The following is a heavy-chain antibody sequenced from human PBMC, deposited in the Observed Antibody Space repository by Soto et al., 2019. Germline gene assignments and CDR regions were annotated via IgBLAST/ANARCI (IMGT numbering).Heavy chain of an antibody. Sequence: QVQLRPWGPGLLNPSETLPLTCAVYGGSSSGYYWSGFAKPPGRGREWIGEINHSGSTNYNPSLKSRVTISVDTSKNQFSLKLSSVTAADTAVYYCARGPAGITMVRPYDYWGQGTLVTVSS. CDR1: GGSSSGYY. V-gene: IGHV4-34*01. CDR2: INHSGST. J-gene: IGHJ4*02. D-gene: IGHD3-10*01. CDR3: ARGPAGITMVRPYDY.